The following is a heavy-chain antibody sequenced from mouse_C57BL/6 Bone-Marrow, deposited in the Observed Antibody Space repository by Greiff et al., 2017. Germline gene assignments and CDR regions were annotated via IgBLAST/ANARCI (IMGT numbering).Heavy chain of an antibody. Sequence: QVQLQQSGAELARPGASVKLSCKASGYTFTSYGISWVKQRTGQGLEWIGEIYPRSGNTYYNEKFKGKATLTADKSSSTAYMELRSLTSEDSAVYFCARRGDFYGSSYYFDYWGQGTTRTVSS. V-gene: IGHV1-81*01. D-gene: IGHD1-1*01. CDR3: ARRGDFYGSSYYFDY. CDR1: GYTFTSYG. J-gene: IGHJ2*01. CDR2: IYPRSGNT.